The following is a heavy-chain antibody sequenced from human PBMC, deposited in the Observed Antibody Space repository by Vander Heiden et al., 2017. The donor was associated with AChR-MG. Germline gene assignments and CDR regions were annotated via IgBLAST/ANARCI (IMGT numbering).Heavy chain of an antibody. CDR1: GFTVSSDF. Sequence: EVQLVESGGGLIQPGGSLILSCAASGFTVSSDFMTWVRQAPEKGLEWVSIVHGDAATNYANSVKGRFTISRDNSKNMLYLQMNSLRAEDTAVYYCATRGQWGQGTLVTVSS. CDR3: ATRGQ. CDR2: VHGDAAT. V-gene: IGHV3-53*01. J-gene: IGHJ4*02.